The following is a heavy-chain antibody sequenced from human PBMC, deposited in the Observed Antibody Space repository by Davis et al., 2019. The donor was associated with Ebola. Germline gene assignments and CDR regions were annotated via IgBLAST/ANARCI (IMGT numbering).Heavy chain of an antibody. CDR1: GFTFDDYD. CDR3: AKDSDAREGYFDL. CDR2: INWNGGSR. V-gene: IGHV3-20*01. D-gene: IGHD3-10*02. Sequence: GGSLRLSCAASGFTFDDYDMSWVRQVPGKGLEWVSGINWNGGSRGYGDSVKGRFTISRDNAKNSLYLQMNSLRAEETALYPCAKDSDAREGYFDLWGRGTLVTVSS. J-gene: IGHJ2*01.